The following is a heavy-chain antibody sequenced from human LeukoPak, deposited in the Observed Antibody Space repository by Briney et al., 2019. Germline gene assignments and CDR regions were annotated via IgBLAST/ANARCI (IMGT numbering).Heavy chain of an antibody. D-gene: IGHD2-15*01. Sequence: GGSLRLSCAASGFTVSSNYMSWVRQAPGKGLEWVSVIYSGGSTYYADSVKGRFTISRDNAKNSLYLQMNSLRAEDTAVYYCARSSVVVVAAYFDYWGRGALVTVSS. CDR3: ARSSVVVVAAYFDY. J-gene: IGHJ4*02. CDR1: GFTVSSNY. V-gene: IGHV3-66*01. CDR2: IYSGGST.